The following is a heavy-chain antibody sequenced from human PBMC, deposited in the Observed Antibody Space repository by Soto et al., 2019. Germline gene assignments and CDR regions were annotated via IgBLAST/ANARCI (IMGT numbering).Heavy chain of an antibody. Sequence: EVQLVESGGGLVQPGGSLRLSCAASGFTFSSYWMSWVRQAPGKGLEWVANIKQDGSEKYYVDSVKGRFTISRDNAKNSLYLQMNSLRAEDTAVDYWARGSHYYYDSSTDYWGQGTLVTVSS. CDR1: GFTFSSYW. CDR2: IKQDGSEK. J-gene: IGHJ4*02. CDR3: ARGSHYYYDSSTDY. V-gene: IGHV3-7*05. D-gene: IGHD3-22*01.